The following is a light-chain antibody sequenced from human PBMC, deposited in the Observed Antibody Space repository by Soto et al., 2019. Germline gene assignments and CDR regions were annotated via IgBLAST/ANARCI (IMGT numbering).Light chain of an antibody. J-gene: IGLJ1*01. CDR2: DVT. V-gene: IGLV2-14*01. CDR1: SNDIGDHEY. Sequence: QSALTQPDSVSGSPGQSITISCTGTSNDIGDHEYVSWYQQYPGNVPRLLIYDVTYRSSGVSSRFSGSKSGNTASLTISGLQAEDEADYYCSSYRASNIPYVFGTGTKVTVL. CDR3: SSYRASNIPYV.